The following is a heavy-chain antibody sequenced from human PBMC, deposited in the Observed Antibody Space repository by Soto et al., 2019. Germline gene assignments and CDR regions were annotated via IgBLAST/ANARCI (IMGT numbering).Heavy chain of an antibody. CDR3: ARVFLTTVTTFWFDP. Sequence: QVQLHESGPGLVKPSETLSLTCAVSGYYISSGCYWGWIRLPPRMGLEWIGSIYHSGSTYYNPSRKSRGTISVGTSKNQFSRKLSSVTAADTDVYYGARVFLTTVTTFWFDPWGQGTLVTVSS. CDR1: GYYISSGCY. CDR2: IYHSGST. D-gene: IGHD4-17*01. V-gene: IGHV4-38-2*01. J-gene: IGHJ5*02.